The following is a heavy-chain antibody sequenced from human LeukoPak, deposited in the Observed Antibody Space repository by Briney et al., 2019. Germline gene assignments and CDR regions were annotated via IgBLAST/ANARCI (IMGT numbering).Heavy chain of an antibody. CDR2: IYYSGST. V-gene: IGHV4-59*01. CDR1: GGSISSYY. D-gene: IGHD6-6*01. Sequence: SETLSLTCTVSGGSISSYYWSWIRQPPGKGLEWIGYIYYSGSTNYNPSLKSRVTVSVDTSKNQFSLKLSSVTAADTAVYYCARVGIAARPFFDYWGQGTLVTVSS. J-gene: IGHJ4*02. CDR3: ARVGIAARPFFDY.